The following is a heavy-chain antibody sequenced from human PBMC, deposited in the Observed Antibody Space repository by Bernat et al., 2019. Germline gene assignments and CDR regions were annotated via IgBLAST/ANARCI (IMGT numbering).Heavy chain of an antibody. V-gene: IGHV4-61*08. CDR3: ARDRRDYGDYWYYFDY. Sequence: QVQLQESGPGLVKPSQTLSLTCTVSGGSISSGGYYWSWIRQPPGKGLEWIGYIYYSGSTNYNPSLKSRVTISVDTSKNQFSLKLSSVTAADTAVYYCARDRRDYGDYWYYFDYWGQGTLVTVSS. CDR1: GGSISSGGYY. D-gene: IGHD4-17*01. J-gene: IGHJ4*02. CDR2: IYYSGST.